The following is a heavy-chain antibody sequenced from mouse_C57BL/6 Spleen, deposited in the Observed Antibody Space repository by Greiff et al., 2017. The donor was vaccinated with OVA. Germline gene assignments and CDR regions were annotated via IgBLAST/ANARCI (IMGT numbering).Heavy chain of an antibody. CDR2: IRNKANGYTT. Sequence: EVQLVESGGGLVQPGGSLSLSCAASGFTFTDYYMSWVRQPPGKALEWLGFIRNKANGYTTEYSASVKGRFTISRDNSQSILYLQMNALRAEDSATYYCARDPPLYGSSYDYFDYWGQGTTLTVSS. CDR3: ARDPPLYGSSYDYFDY. CDR1: GFTFTDYY. D-gene: IGHD1-1*01. V-gene: IGHV7-3*01. J-gene: IGHJ2*01.